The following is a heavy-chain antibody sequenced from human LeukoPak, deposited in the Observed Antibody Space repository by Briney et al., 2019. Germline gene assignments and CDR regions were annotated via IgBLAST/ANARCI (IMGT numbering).Heavy chain of an antibody. V-gene: IGHV2-5*02. CDR2: IYWDDDK. D-gene: IGHD6-13*01. J-gene: IGHJ5*02. CDR1: VFSLSTCGVG. CDR3: AHRVVSSSWHNWFDP. Sequence: SGPTLVKPTQTLTLTCTFSVFSLSTCGVGVGWIRQPPGKALEWLALIYWDDDKRYSPSLKSRLTITKDTSKNQVVLTMTNMDPVDTATYYCAHRVVSSSWHNWFDPWGQGTLVTVSS.